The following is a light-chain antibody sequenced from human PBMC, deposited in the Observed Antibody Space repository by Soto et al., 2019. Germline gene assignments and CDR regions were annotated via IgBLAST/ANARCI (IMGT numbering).Light chain of an antibody. Sequence: QSVLTQPPSASGTPGQSVTVSCSGGSSNMGTNTVSWYQHLPGTAPKLLIFRSYQRPSGVPDRFSGSKSGTSASLAISGLQSEDEADYYCAAWDDSLSGPVFGTGTKLPS. J-gene: IGLJ1*01. V-gene: IGLV1-44*01. CDR2: RSY. CDR3: AAWDDSLSGPV. CDR1: SSNMGTNT.